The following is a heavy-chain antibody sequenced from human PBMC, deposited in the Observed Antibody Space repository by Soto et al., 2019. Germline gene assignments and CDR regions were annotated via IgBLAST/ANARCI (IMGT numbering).Heavy chain of an antibody. V-gene: IGHV4-59*01. J-gene: IGHJ6*02. CDR2: MYNTGST. D-gene: IGHD2-21*02. Sequence: SETLSLTCTVSGGSISSYYWSWIRQPPVKGLEWIGYMYNTGSTIYNPSLKSRVTISVDTSKNQFSLKLNSVTAADTAVYYCARDLWGYCGADCYPLDVWGQGTTVTVSS. CDR3: ARDLWGYCGADCYPLDV. CDR1: GGSISSYY.